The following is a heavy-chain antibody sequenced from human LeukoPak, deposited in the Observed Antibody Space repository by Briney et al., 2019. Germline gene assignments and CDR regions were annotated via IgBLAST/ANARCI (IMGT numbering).Heavy chain of an antibody. Sequence: GGSLRLSCAASGFTFSSYAMSWVRQAPGKGLEWVSVISGSGGSTFYAGSVKGRFTISRDNSKNTLYLQMDSLRAEDTAVYYCARGRREQLVENWFDPWGQGTLVTVSS. CDR1: GFTFSSYA. J-gene: IGHJ5*02. CDR2: ISGSGGST. V-gene: IGHV3-23*01. CDR3: ARGRREQLVENWFDP. D-gene: IGHD6-13*01.